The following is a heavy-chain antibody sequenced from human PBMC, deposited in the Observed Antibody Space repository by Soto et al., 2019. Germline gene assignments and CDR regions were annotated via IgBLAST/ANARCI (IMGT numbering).Heavy chain of an antibody. J-gene: IGHJ4*02. Sequence: GGSLRLSCAASGFTFSSYAMSWVRQAPGKGLEWVSAISGSGVSTYYADSVKGRFTISRDNSKNTLYLQMNSLRAEDTAVYYCAKDHRYRLGELSSLFDYWGQGTLVTVSS. V-gene: IGHV3-23*01. D-gene: IGHD3-16*02. CDR2: ISGSGVST. CDR1: GFTFSSYA. CDR3: AKDHRYRLGELSSLFDY.